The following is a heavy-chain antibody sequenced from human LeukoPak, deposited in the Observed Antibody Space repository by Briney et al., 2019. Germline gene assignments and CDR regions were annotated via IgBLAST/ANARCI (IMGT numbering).Heavy chain of an antibody. CDR3: ARKLTGDRDFDS. CDR1: GGSFSGYY. CDR2: INHVRST. D-gene: IGHD7-27*01. Sequence: PSETLSLTCAVYGGSFSGYYWSWIRQPPGKGLEWIGEINHVRSTKYNPSLESRVTISVDTSKNQGSLKLRSVTAADTAVYYCARKLTGDRDFDSWGQGTLVTVSS. J-gene: IGHJ4*02. V-gene: IGHV4-34*01.